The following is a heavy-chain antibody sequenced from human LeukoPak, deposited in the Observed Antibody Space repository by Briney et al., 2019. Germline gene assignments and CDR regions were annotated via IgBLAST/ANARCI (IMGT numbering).Heavy chain of an antibody. Sequence: SETLSLTCTVSGGSINSGTYYWGWVRQPPGKGLEWIGTIYYSGNTYYNPSLKSRVTISIDTSKNQFSLKLSSVTAADTAVYYCARHPSGTFDYWGQGTLVTVSS. CDR3: ARHPSGTFDY. V-gene: IGHV4-39*01. CDR2: IYYSGNT. J-gene: IGHJ4*02. CDR1: GGSINSGTYY. D-gene: IGHD6-13*01.